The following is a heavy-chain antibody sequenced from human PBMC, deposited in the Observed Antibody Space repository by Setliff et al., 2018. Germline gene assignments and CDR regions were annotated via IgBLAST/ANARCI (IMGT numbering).Heavy chain of an antibody. CDR2: INPSSGRT. Sequence: ASVKVSCKASGYTFTSHYMHWVRQAPGLGLEWMGTINPSSGRTSYAQKFQGRVTMTRDTSTSTVYRDMSSLRSEGTAVYYCARDVFPYHYEGAFDIWGQGTTVTVSS. V-gene: IGHV1-46*01. D-gene: IGHD3-22*01. CDR3: ARDVFPYHYEGAFDI. CDR1: GYTFTSHY. J-gene: IGHJ3*02.